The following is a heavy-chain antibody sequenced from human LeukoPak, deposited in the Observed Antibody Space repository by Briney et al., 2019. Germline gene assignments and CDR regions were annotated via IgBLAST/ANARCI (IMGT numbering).Heavy chain of an antibody. CDR3: AKLGGPYNWDYAGLNYMDV. CDR2: ISGSGVNT. CDR1: GFTFSSYA. Sequence: GGSLGLSCAASGFTFSSYAMTWVRQAPGKGLEWVSGISGSGVNTYYADSVKGRFTISRDNSKNTLYLQMNSLRAEDTAVYYCAKLGGPYNWDYAGLNYMDVWGKGTTFTVSS. V-gene: IGHV3-23*01. J-gene: IGHJ6*03. D-gene: IGHD1-7*01.